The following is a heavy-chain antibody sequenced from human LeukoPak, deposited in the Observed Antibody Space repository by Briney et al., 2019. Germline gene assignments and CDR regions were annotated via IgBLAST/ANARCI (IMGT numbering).Heavy chain of an antibody. V-gene: IGHV3-48*03. CDR1: GFTFSSYE. D-gene: IGHD3-10*01. CDR2: ISSSGSTI. CDR3: ARDRSGYYYGMDV. J-gene: IGHJ6*02. Sequence: PGGSLRLPCAASGFTFSSYEMNWVRQAPGKGLEWVSYISSSGSTIYYADSVKGRFTISRDNAKNSLYLQMNSLRAEDTAVYYCARDRSGYYYGMDVWGQGTTVTVSS.